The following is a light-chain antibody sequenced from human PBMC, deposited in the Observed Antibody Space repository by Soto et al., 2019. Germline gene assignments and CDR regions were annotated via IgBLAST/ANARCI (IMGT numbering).Light chain of an antibody. V-gene: IGLV1-51*01. CDR2: ANI. Sequence: QSVLPQPPSVSAAPGQRVTISCSGSTSNILNNFVSWYQHVPGRAPKLLIYANIKRPSGIPDRFSGSKPGTSATLDITGLQTGAEADYYCATWNTSLSAVVFGGGTSLPVL. J-gene: IGLJ3*02. CDR1: TSNILNNF. CDR3: ATWNTSLSAVV.